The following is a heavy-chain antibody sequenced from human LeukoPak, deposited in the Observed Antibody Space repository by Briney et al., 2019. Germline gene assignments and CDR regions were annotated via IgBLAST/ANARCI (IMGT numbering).Heavy chain of an antibody. J-gene: IGHJ4*02. CDR2: TYYSGST. Sequence: PSETLSLTCTVSGGSVSSYEYYWGWIRQPPGKGLEWIGNTYYSGSTYYNPSLKSRLTMSVDTSKNQFCLKMSSVTAADTAVYYCARLSKGRYFDYIFDHWGQGALVTVSS. CDR3: ARLSKGRYFDYIFDH. V-gene: IGHV4-39*01. D-gene: IGHD3-9*01. CDR1: GGSVSSYEYY.